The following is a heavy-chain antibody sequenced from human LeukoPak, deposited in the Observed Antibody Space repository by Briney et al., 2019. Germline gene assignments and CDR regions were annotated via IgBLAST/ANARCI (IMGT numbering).Heavy chain of an antibody. Sequence: GGSLRLSCAASGFTFSSYGMHWVRQAPGKGLEWVAIISYDGSSKYSADSVKGRFTISRDNAKNSLYLQMNSLRAEDTAVYYCAGSILTGYPNFDYWGQGTLVTVSS. CDR3: AGSILTGYPNFDY. D-gene: IGHD3-9*01. CDR2: ISYDGSSK. J-gene: IGHJ4*02. CDR1: GFTFSSYG. V-gene: IGHV3-30*03.